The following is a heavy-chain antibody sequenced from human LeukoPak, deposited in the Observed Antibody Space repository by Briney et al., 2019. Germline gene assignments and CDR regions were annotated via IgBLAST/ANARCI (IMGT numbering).Heavy chain of an antibody. CDR2: IYPGDSDT. V-gene: IGHV5-51*01. CDR3: ARLTVRGYYDSSGYPSDAFDI. CDR1: GYSFTSYW. Sequence: GESLKISCKGSGYSFTSYWIGWVRQMPGKGLEWMGIIYPGDSDTRYSPSFEGQVTISADKSISTACLQWSSLKASDTAMYYCARLTVRGYYDSSGYPSDAFDIWGQGTMVTVSS. J-gene: IGHJ3*02. D-gene: IGHD3-22*01.